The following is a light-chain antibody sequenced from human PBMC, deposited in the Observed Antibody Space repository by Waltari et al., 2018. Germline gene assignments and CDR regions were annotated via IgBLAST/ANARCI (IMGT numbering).Light chain of an antibody. Sequence: DIVMTQSPDSLAVSLGERATINCKSSQSVFYISNDKNYLAWFQQQPGQSPKLLISWASTRESGVPDRFSGSGSGTDFTLTISSLQAEDVAVYYCQQYYSTPPTFGQGTKVEIK. V-gene: IGKV4-1*01. CDR3: QQYYSTPPT. J-gene: IGKJ1*01. CDR1: QSVFYISNDKNY. CDR2: WAS.